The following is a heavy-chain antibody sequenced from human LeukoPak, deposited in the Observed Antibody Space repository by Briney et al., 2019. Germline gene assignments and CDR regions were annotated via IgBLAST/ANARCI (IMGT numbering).Heavy chain of an antibody. CDR1: GFTVSSNY. D-gene: IGHD3-10*01. Sequence: GGSLRLSCTASGFTVSSNYMSWVRQAPGKGLEWVSVIYSGGNTYYADSVKGRFTISRDNSKNTLYLQMNSLRAEDTAVYYCAKELWFGELLEYYFDYWGQGTLVTVSS. CDR2: IYSGGNT. V-gene: IGHV3-66*01. J-gene: IGHJ4*02. CDR3: AKELWFGELLEYYFDY.